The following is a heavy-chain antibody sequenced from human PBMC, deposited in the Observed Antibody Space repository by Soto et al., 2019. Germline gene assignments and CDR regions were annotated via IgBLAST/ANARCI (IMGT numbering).Heavy chain of an antibody. CDR1: GFTPTTTP. D-gene: IGHD2-15*01. CDR3: ATSFRYCDN. J-gene: IGHJ4*02. V-gene: IGHV3-23*01. Sequence: GSLRLSCAGSGFTPTTTPLSWVRQPPGKGLEWVTTISGTASRTYYVDSVKGRFFISRDNSKNTVTLQMNNLTVDDTAVYYCATSFRYCDNWGKGTRVT. CDR2: ISGTASRT.